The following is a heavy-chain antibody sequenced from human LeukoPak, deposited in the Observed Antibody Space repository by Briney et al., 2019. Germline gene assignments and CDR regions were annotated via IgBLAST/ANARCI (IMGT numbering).Heavy chain of an antibody. V-gene: IGHV3-33*01. D-gene: IGHD3-16*01. CDR3: ARGSDSNFGARDGFDY. Sequence: GGSLRLSCAASGFTFSSYGMHWVRQAPGKGLEWVAVIWYDGSNKYYADSVKGRFTISRDNSKNTLYLQMNSLRAEDTAVYYCARGSDSNFGARDGFDYWGQGTLVTVSS. J-gene: IGHJ4*02. CDR1: GFTFSSYG. CDR2: IWYDGSNK.